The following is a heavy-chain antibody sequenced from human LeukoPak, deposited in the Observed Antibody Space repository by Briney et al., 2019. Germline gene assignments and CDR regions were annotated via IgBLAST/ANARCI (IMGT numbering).Heavy chain of an antibody. CDR3: ARAYCSSTRCSYYFDS. Sequence: AGGSLRLSCAASGFTFDSYGMNWVRQAPGKGVEWISSISSSSTYIYYADSVKGRFTISRDNAKNSLYLQMNSLRAEDTAVYYCARAYCSSTRCSYYFDSWGQGTLVTVSS. J-gene: IGHJ4*02. V-gene: IGHV3-21*01. D-gene: IGHD2-2*01. CDR2: ISSSSTYI. CDR1: GFTFDSYG.